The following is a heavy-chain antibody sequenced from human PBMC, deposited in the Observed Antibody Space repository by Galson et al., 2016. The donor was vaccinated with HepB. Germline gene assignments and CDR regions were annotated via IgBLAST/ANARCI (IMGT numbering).Heavy chain of an antibody. V-gene: IGHV3-23*01. CDR2: ISGSGDST. D-gene: IGHD6-13*01. CDR1: GVTFSNHA. CDR3: ARDVRSWSWYNPVDY. Sequence: SLRLSCAASGVTFSNHAMHWVRQAPGKGLEWVSDISGSGDSTNYADSAKGRFTISRDNSKNTQYLQMNSLRGEDATVYYCARDVRSWSWYNPVDYWGQGTLVTVSS. J-gene: IGHJ4*02.